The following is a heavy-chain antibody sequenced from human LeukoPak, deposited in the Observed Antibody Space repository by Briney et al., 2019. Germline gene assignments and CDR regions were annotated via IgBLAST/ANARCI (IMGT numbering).Heavy chain of an antibody. J-gene: IGHJ3*02. Sequence: GGSLRLSCAVSGFTFNTYWMSWVRQAPGKGLEWVSSISSSSSYIYSADSVKGRFTISRDNAKNSLYLQMNSLRAEDTAVYYCARAAYCSSTSCYGSDIWGQGTMVTVSS. CDR3: ARAAYCSSTSCYGSDI. D-gene: IGHD2-2*01. V-gene: IGHV3-21*01. CDR2: ISSSSSYI. CDR1: GFTFNTYW.